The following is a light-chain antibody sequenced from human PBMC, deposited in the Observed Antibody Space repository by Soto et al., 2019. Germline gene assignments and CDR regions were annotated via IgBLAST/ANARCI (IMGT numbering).Light chain of an antibody. J-gene: IGKJ3*01. CDR1: QSVSSN. CDR3: QQYDLWPRA. V-gene: IGKV3-15*01. CDR2: GAS. Sequence: EMMISQSPATLSMSPGARATLSCRASQSVSSNLAWYQQKPGHGPRLLIFGASTRATGVPARFSGSGSGTEFTLTISSLQSEDFAVYYCQQYDLWPRAFGRGTKVDIK.